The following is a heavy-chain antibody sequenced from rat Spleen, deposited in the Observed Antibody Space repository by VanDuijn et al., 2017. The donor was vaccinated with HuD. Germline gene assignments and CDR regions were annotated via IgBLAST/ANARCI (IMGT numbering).Heavy chain of an antibody. CDR2: INTDGGRT. Sequence: EVQLVETGGGLVQPGRSLKLSCVASGFTFSSYWMYWVRQAPGKGLEWMSSINTDGGRTYYPDSVKGRFTISRNNAKNTLYLQMDSLRSEDTATYYCATHGFGVEDWGQGVMVTVSS. CDR3: ATHGFGVED. J-gene: IGHJ2*01. V-gene: IGHV5-58*01. D-gene: IGHD4-3*01. CDR1: GFTFSSYW.